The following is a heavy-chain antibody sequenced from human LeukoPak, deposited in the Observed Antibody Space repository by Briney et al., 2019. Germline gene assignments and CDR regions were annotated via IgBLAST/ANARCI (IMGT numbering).Heavy chain of an antibody. CDR3: ARDPHVTAMAPSYFDY. CDR1: GYTFTGYY. J-gene: IGHJ4*02. Sequence: ASVKVSCKASGYTFTGYYMHWVRQAPGQGLEWMGWINPNSGGTNYAQKFQGRVTMTRDTSTSTVYMELSSLRSEDTAVYYCARDPHVTAMAPSYFDYWGQGTLVTVSS. D-gene: IGHD5-18*01. V-gene: IGHV1-2*02. CDR2: INPNSGGT.